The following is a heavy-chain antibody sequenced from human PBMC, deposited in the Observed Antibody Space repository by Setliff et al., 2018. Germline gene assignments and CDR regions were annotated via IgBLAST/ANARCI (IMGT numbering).Heavy chain of an antibody. CDR1: GYTFTSSY. V-gene: IGHV1-46*01. Sequence: ASVKVSCKTSGYTFTSSYIHWVRQAPGQGPEWMGMIKPSGSRTTYAQRFQGRVTLTSDTSTATVYMDLSSLRSDDTAVYYCARDYLGCSGGSCYENGMDVWGQGTTVTVSS. CDR3: ARDYLGCSGGSCYENGMDV. CDR2: IKPSGSRT. J-gene: IGHJ6*02. D-gene: IGHD2-15*01.